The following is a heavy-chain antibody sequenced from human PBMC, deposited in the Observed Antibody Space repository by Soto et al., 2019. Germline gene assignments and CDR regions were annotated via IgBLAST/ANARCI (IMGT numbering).Heavy chain of an antibody. Sequence: QVQLVQSXXXXKKPXASVKVSCKASGYTFTSYGITWVRQAPGQGLERMGWINPYNGKTNYGQKFQGRVSMTTDTSTSAAYMEVRSLRSDDTAIYYCARGSDSLGWWGQGTLVTVSS. J-gene: IGHJ4*02. CDR3: ARGSDSLGW. V-gene: IGHV1-18*01. CDR1: GYTFTSYG. CDR2: INPYNGKT. D-gene: IGHD6-19*01.